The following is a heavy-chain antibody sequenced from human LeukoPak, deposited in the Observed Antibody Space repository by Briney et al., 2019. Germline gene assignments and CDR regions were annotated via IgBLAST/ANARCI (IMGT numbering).Heavy chain of an antibody. V-gene: IGHV4-34*01. CDR3: ASHYSSGSYRYTGSFDS. CDR2: INHSGTT. J-gene: IGHJ4*02. Sequence: PSETLSLTCAVYGGSFSDYYWSWLRQPPGKGLEWIGEINHSGTTNYSPSLKSRVSISVDTSKNQFSLKLNSVTDADAAMYYCASHYSSGSYRYTGSFDSWGQGMLVNVSS. D-gene: IGHD3-16*02. CDR1: GGSFSDYY.